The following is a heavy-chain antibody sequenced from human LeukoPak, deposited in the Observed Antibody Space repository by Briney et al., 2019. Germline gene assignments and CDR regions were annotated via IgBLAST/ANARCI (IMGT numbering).Heavy chain of an antibody. J-gene: IGHJ3*02. Sequence: ASVKVSCKASGYTFTSYYMHWVRQAPGEGLEWMGIINPSGGSTSYAQKFQGRVTMTRDTSTSTVYMELSSLRSEDTAVYYCARHIVVVTATPYDAFDIWGQGTMVTVSS. CDR2: INPSGGST. CDR1: GYTFTSYY. D-gene: IGHD2-21*02. V-gene: IGHV1-46*01. CDR3: ARHIVVVTATPYDAFDI.